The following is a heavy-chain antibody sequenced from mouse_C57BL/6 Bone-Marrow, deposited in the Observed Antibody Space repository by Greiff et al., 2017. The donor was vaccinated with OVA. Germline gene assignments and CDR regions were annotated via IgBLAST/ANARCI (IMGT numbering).Heavy chain of an antibody. Sequence: EVKLVESGGGLVKPGGSLKLSCAASGFTFSSYAMSWVRQTPETRLEWVATISDGGSYNYYPDNVKGRFTIYRDNAKNNLDLQMSHLKAEDTAMYYWSRDQGGTWFAYWGQGTLVTVSA. CDR3: SRDQGGTWFAY. V-gene: IGHV5-4*01. CDR2: ISDGGSYN. D-gene: IGHD3-2*02. J-gene: IGHJ3*01. CDR1: GFTFSSYA.